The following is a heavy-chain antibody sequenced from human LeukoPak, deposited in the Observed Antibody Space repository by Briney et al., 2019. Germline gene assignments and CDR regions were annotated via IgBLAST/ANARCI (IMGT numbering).Heavy chain of an antibody. D-gene: IGHD3-9*01. J-gene: IGHJ4*02. CDR3: ARVTGYTIEDYFDY. V-gene: IGHV4-59*13. Sequence: SETLSLTCTISGGSISSYYWSWIRQPPGKGLEWIGYIYYSGSTNYNPSLKSRVTISVKTSKNQFSLKLRSVTAADTAVYYCARVTGYTIEDYFDYWGQGTLVTVSS. CDR2: IYYSGST. CDR1: GGSISSYY.